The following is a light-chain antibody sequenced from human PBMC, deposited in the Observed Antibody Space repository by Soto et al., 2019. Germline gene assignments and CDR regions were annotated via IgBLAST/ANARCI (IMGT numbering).Light chain of an antibody. CDR1: QSVSSY. Sequence: EIVLTQSTATLSLSPGERATLSCRASQSVSSYLAWYQQKPGQAPRLLIYDASNRATGIPARFSGSGSGTVFTLTISSLEPEDFAVYYCQKRSNWPPTFGQGTKMELK. CDR2: DAS. J-gene: IGKJ2*01. V-gene: IGKV3-11*01. CDR3: QKRSNWPPT.